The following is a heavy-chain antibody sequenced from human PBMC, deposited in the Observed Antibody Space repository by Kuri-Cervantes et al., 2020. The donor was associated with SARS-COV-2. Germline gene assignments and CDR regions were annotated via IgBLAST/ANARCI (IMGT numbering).Heavy chain of an antibody. D-gene: IGHD3-3*01. V-gene: IGHV3-74*01. CDR1: GFTFSSYW. Sequence: LSLTCAASGFTFSSYWMHWVRQAPGKGLVWVSRISSDGSSTSYADSVKGRFTISRDNAKNTLYLQMNSLRAEDTAVYYCARDRYDFWSGLGYYYYGMDVWGQGTTVTVSS. J-gene: IGHJ6*02. CDR3: ARDRYDFWSGLGYYYYGMDV. CDR2: ISSDGSST.